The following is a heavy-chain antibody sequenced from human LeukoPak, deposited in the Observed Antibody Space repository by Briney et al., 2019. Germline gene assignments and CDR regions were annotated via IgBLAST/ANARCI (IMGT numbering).Heavy chain of an antibody. J-gene: IGHJ6*02. CDR1: GGSFSSYA. V-gene: IGHV1-69*04. CDR2: IIPIFGIA. Sequence: SVKVSCKASGGSFSSYAISWVRQAPGQGLEWMGRIIPIFGIATYAQKFQGRVTITADTSTSTAYMELSSLRSEDTAVYYCAKDRGQLLQVPYGMDVWGQGTTVTVSS. D-gene: IGHD2-2*01. CDR3: AKDRGQLLQVPYGMDV.